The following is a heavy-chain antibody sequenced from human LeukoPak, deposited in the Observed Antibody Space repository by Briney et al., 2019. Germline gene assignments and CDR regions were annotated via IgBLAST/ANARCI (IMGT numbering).Heavy chain of an antibody. Sequence: GGSLRLSCAASGFTFDTHGMHWVRQAPGKGLEWVAVLWYDGSIKYYSDSVKGRFTISRDNSKNTLYLQMNSLRAEDTAVYYCARDRAYAFDNWGQGTMVTVSS. V-gene: IGHV3-33*01. CDR2: LWYDGSIK. CDR1: GFTFDTHG. CDR3: ARDRAYAFDN. J-gene: IGHJ3*02. D-gene: IGHD3-10*01.